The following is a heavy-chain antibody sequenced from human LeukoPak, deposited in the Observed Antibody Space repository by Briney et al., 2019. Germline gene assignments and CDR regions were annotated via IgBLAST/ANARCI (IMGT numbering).Heavy chain of an antibody. CDR3: ARGDCTNGVCPDY. J-gene: IGHJ4*02. CDR1: GGSISSYY. Sequence: SETLSLTRTVSGGSISSYYWSWIRQPPGKGLEWIGYIYYSGSTNYNPSLKSRVTISVDTSKNQFSLKLSSVTAADTAVYYCARGDCTNGVCPDYWGQGTLVTVSS. D-gene: IGHD2-8*01. CDR2: IYYSGST. V-gene: IGHV4-59*01.